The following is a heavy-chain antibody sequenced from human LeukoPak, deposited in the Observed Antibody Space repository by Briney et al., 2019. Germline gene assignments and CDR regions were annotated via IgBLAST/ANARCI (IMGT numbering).Heavy chain of an antibody. CDR2: IIPIFGTA. Sequence: ASVKVSCKASGGTFSSYAISWVRQAPGQGLEWMGGIIPIFGTAYYAQKFQGRVTITADESTSTAYMELSSLRSEDTAVYYCARGAKAAAGTGGFDYWGQGTLVTVSS. CDR1: GGTFSSYA. J-gene: IGHJ4*02. D-gene: IGHD6-13*01. V-gene: IGHV1-69*13. CDR3: ARGAKAAAGTGGFDY.